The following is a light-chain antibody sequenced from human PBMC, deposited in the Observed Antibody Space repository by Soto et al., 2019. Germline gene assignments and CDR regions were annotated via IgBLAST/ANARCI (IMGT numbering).Light chain of an antibody. V-gene: IGLV2-14*01. CDR3: TSYTSRLNYV. Sequence: QSALTQPASVSGSLGQSITISCTGTRGDVGGYNFVSWYQQHPGKAPKLMIYDVSNRPSGVSNRFSGSKSGNTASLTISGLQAEDEADYYCTSYTSRLNYVFGTGTKLTVL. CDR2: DVS. J-gene: IGLJ1*01. CDR1: RGDVGGYNF.